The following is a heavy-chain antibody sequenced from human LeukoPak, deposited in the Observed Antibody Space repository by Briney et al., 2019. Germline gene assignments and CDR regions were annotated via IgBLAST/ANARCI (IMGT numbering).Heavy chain of an antibody. CDR3: ARGWDQGDYFDY. Sequence: GASVKVSCKASGYTFTSYGISWVRQAPGQGLEWMGWISAYNSNTNYAQKFQGRVTMTTNTSTSTAYRELRSLRSDDTAVYYCARGWDQGDYFDYWGQGTLVTVSS. CDR1: GYTFTSYG. J-gene: IGHJ4*02. CDR2: ISAYNSNT. D-gene: IGHD1-26*01. V-gene: IGHV1-18*01.